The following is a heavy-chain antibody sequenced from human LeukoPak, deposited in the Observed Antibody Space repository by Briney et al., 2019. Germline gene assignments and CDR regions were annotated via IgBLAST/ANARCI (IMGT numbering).Heavy chain of an antibody. Sequence: ASVKVSCEASGYTFSDYYIHWVRQAPGQGLEWMGWINPYTGGTNSAQKLQGRVTMTRDTPISTAYMELSSLRSEDTAVYYCARDLCSGCYYFDYWGQGTLVTVSS. CDR1: GYTFSDYY. CDR2: INPYTGGT. V-gene: IGHV1-2*02. J-gene: IGHJ4*02. CDR3: ARDLCSGCYYFDY. D-gene: IGHD3-22*01.